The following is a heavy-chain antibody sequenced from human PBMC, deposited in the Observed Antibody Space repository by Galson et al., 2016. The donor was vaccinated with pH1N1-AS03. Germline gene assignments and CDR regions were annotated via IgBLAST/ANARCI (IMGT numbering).Heavy chain of an antibody. CDR3: ARTSGAYFGSAFDI. CDR1: WFTFNHYS. Sequence: LRLSCAASWFTFNHYSMNWVRQAPGKGLEWVSYISSDSTTIYYADSVKGRFTISRDNAKNSLYMQMNSLTAEDTAIYYCARTSGAYFGSAFDIWGQGTMVTVSS. D-gene: IGHD1-26*01. J-gene: IGHJ3*02. V-gene: IGHV3-48*04. CDR2: ISSDSTTI.